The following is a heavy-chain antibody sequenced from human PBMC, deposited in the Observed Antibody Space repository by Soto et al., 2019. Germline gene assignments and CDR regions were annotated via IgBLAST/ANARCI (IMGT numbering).Heavy chain of an antibody. CDR3: AREAGVYCSGGSCYSEVEDDYFDY. D-gene: IGHD2-15*01. J-gene: IGHJ4*02. V-gene: IGHV1-18*01. Sequence: QVQLVQSGAEVKKPGASVKVSCKASGYTFTSYGISWVRQAPGQGLEWMGWISAYNGNTNYAQKLQGRVTMTTDTSTSTAYMELRSLRSDDTAVYYCAREAGVYCSGGSCYSEVEDDYFDYWGQGTLVTVSS. CDR1: GYTFTSYG. CDR2: ISAYNGNT.